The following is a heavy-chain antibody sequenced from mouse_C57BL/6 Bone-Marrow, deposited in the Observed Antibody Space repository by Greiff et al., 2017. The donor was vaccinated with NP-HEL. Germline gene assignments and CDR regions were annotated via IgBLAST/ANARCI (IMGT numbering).Heavy chain of an antibody. CDR1: GYAFSSSW. CDR3: ARMAGDYAMDY. Sequence: QVQLRQSGPELVKPGASVRISCKASGYAFSSSWLNWVKKRPGTGLGWIGRFYPGVGVTTYNGKFKGKATLTADKSSSTAYMQLSSLTSEDSAVYFCARMAGDYAMDYWGQGTSVTVSS. J-gene: IGHJ4*01. CDR2: FYPGVGVT. V-gene: IGHV1-82*01.